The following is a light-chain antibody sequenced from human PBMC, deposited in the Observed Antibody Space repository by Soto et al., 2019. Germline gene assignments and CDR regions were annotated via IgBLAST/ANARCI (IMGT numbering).Light chain of an antibody. CDR3: AAWDDSLSGRV. Sequence: QSVLTQPPSASGTPGQRVTISCSGSSSSIGSNYVYWYQQLPGTAPKLLIYRNNQRPSGVPDRFSGSKSGTSASLAISGLRSEDEPDYYCAAWDDSLSGRVFGGGTKVTVL. V-gene: IGLV1-47*01. J-gene: IGLJ3*02. CDR1: SSSIGSNY. CDR2: RNN.